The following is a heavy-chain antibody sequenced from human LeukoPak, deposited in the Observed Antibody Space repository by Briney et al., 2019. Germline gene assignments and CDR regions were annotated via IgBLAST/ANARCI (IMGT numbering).Heavy chain of an antibody. CDR3: ARVGGSGSFDS. J-gene: IGHJ4*02. V-gene: IGHV3-64*01. CDR2: IGYGGDT. D-gene: IGHD6-19*01. CDR1: GFTISSDS. Sequence: GGSLRLSCAASGFTISSDSMHWIRQAPGKGLEYVSAIGYGGDTYYANSVKGKFTISRDISKNTLYLQMGSLRPEDMAVYYCARVGGSGSFDSWGQGTLVSVSS.